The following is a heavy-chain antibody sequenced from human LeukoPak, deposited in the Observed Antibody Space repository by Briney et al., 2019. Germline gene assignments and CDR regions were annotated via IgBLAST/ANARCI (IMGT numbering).Heavy chain of an antibody. CDR2: ISGSGDNT. V-gene: IGHV3-23*01. J-gene: IGHJ5*02. CDR1: GFTVSSYA. Sequence: GGSLRLSCAASGFTVSSYAMSWVRQAPGKGLEWVSAISGSGDNTYYADSVKGRFTISRDNSKNTLYLQMHNLRAEDTAVYYCATSPTFDPWGQGTLVTVSS. CDR3: ATSPTFDP.